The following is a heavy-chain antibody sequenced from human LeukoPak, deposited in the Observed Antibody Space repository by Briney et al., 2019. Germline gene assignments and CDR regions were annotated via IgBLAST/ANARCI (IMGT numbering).Heavy chain of an antibody. J-gene: IGHJ5*02. V-gene: IGHV5-10-1*01. Sequence: GESLKISCKGSGYSFTSYWISWVRQMPGKGLEWMGRIDPSDSYTNYSPSFQGHVTISADKSISTAYLQWSSLKASDTAMYYCARHVRPVVVVAATLPWFDPWGQGTLVTVPS. CDR1: GYSFTSYW. D-gene: IGHD2-15*01. CDR3: ARHVRPVVVVAATLPWFDP. CDR2: IDPSDSYT.